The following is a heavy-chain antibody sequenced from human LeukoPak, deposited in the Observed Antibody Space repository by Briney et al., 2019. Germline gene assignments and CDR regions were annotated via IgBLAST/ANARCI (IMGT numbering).Heavy chain of an antibody. J-gene: IGHJ4*02. CDR3: VPGDDRPYFDY. CDR2: INPNSGGT. V-gene: IGHV1-2*02. D-gene: IGHD5-24*01. Sequence: ASVKVSCKASGYTFTGYYMHWVRQAPGQGLEWMGWINPNSGGTSYAQKFQGRVTMTRDTSVTTAYMELSRLRSDDTAVYYCVPGDDRPYFDYWGQGTLVTVSS. CDR1: GYTFTGYY.